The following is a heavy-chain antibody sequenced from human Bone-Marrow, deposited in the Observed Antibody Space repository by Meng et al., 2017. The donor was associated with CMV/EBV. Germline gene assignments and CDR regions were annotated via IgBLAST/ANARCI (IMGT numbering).Heavy chain of an antibody. D-gene: IGHD1-7*01. CDR1: GYSFTSYW. V-gene: IGHV5-51*01. Sequence: KVSCKGSGYSFTSYWIGWVRQMPGKGLEWMGIIYPGDSDTRYSPSFQGQVTISADKSISTAYLQWSSLKASDTAMYYCARQRLENWNYGGYYYYGMDVWGQGTTVTVPS. CDR2: IYPGDSDT. CDR3: ARQRLENWNYGGYYYYGMDV. J-gene: IGHJ6*02.